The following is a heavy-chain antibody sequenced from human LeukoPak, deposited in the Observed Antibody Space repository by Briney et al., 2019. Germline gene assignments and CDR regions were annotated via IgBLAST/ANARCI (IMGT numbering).Heavy chain of an antibody. V-gene: IGHV1-46*01. Sequence: ASVKVSCKASGYTFTSYYMHWVRQAPGQGLEWMGIINPSGGSTSYAQKFQGRVTMTRDTSTSTVYMELSSLRSEDTAVYYCARTPTRYSSGWYIDYWGQGTLVTVSS. D-gene: IGHD6-19*01. CDR2: INPSGGST. CDR3: ARTPTRYSSGWYIDY. CDR1: GYTFTSYY. J-gene: IGHJ4*02.